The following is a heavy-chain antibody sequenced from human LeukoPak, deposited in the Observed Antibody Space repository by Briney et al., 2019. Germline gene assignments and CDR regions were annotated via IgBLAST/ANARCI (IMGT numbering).Heavy chain of an antibody. Sequence: ASVKVSCKASGYTFTSYAMHWVRQAPGQRLEWMGWINAGNGNTKYAQKFQGRVTITRDTPASTAYMELSSLRSEDTAVYYCARKARGIFGVVITNWFDPWGQGTLVTVSS. CDR2: INAGNGNT. CDR3: ARKARGIFGVVITNWFDP. V-gene: IGHV1-3*01. J-gene: IGHJ5*02. CDR1: GYTFTSYA. D-gene: IGHD3-3*01.